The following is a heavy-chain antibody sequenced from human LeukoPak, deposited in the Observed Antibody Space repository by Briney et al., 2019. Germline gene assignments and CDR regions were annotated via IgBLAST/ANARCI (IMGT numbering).Heavy chain of an antibody. D-gene: IGHD6-19*01. CDR3: AKDKRGAVAGHFY. CDR1: GFKFSDYW. CDR2: ISGSGGST. Sequence: GGSLRLSCAASGFKFSDYWMTWVRQAPGKGLEWVSAISGSGGSTYYADSVKGRFTISRDNSKNTLYLQMNSLRAEDTAVYYCAKDKRGAVAGHFYWGQGTLVTVSS. J-gene: IGHJ4*02. V-gene: IGHV3-23*01.